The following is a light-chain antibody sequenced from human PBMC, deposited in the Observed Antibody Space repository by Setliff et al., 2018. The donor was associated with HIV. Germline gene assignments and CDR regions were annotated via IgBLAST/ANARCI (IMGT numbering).Light chain of an antibody. CDR3: SSYTSSSTYV. Sequence: QSALAQPASVSGSPGQSITISCTGTSSDVGGYNYVSWYQQHPGKAPKLMISGVSKRPSGVSSRFSGSKSGNTASLTISGLQTEDEADYYCSSYTSSSTYVFGTGTKVTVL. J-gene: IGLJ1*01. CDR2: GVS. V-gene: IGLV2-14*01. CDR1: SSDVGGYNY.